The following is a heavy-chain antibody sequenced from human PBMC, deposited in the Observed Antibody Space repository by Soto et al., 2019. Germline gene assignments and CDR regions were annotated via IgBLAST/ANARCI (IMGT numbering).Heavy chain of an antibody. CDR1: GGSISSYY. Sequence: SETLSLTCTVSGGSISSYYWSWIRQPPGKGLEWIGYIYYSGSTNYNPSLKSRVTISVDTSKNQFSLKLSSVTAADTAVYYCAGYIAAAGTVDYWGQGTLVTVSS. V-gene: IGHV4-59*01. CDR3: AGYIAAAGTVDY. J-gene: IGHJ4*02. CDR2: IYYSGST. D-gene: IGHD6-13*01.